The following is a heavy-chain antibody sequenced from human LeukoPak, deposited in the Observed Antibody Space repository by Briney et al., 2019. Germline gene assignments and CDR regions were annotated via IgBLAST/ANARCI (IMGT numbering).Heavy chain of an antibody. CDR1: GYSFTSYW. V-gene: IGHV5-51*01. D-gene: IGHD4-23*01. Sequence: GESLKISCKGSGYSFTSYWIGWVRQMPGKGLEWMGIIYPGDSDTRYSPSFQGQVTISADKSISTAYLQWSSLKASDTAMYYCAMPTPTTVVTPGGYYYGMDVWGQGTTVTVSS. CDR2: IYPGDSDT. J-gene: IGHJ6*02. CDR3: AMPTPTTVVTPGGYYYGMDV.